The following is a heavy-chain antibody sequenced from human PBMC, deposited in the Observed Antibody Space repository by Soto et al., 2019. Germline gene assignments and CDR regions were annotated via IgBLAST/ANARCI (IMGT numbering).Heavy chain of an antibody. Sequence: SGGSLKLSCAASGFTFSSYAMSWVRQAPGKGLEWVSLISGSGGGTYYADSVKGRFTISRDNSKSTLYLQMNSLRAEDTAVFYCAKHLSNGSPDYWGQGTLVTVSS. J-gene: IGHJ4*02. D-gene: IGHD2-15*01. CDR2: ISGSGGGT. CDR1: GFTFSSYA. V-gene: IGHV3-23*01. CDR3: AKHLSNGSPDY.